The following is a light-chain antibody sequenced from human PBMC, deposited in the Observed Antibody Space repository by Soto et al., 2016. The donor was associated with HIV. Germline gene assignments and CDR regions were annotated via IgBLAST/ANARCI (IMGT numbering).Light chain of an antibody. J-gene: IGLJ2*01. CDR2: GKN. V-gene: IGLV3-19*01. Sequence: SSELTQDPAVSVALGQTVTITCQGDSLRTYYASWFQQKPGQAPILVIYGKNNRPSGIPDRFSGSKSGNTASLTITEAQAEDEADYYCNCRDSSGNHPFGGGTKVTVL. CDR1: SLRTYY. CDR3: NCRDSSGNHP.